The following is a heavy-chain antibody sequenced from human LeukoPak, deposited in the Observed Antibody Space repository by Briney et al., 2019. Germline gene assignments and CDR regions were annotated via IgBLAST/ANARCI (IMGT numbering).Heavy chain of an antibody. CDR3: ARVLLWFGEPHYGMDV. CDR1: GYTFTSYD. CDR2: MNPNSGNT. J-gene: IGHJ6*02. V-gene: IGHV1-8*01. Sequence: GASVKVSCKASGYTFTSYDINWVRQATGQGLEWMGWMNPNSGNTGYAQKFQGRVTMTRNTSISTAYMELSSLRSEDTAVYYCARVLLWFGEPHYGMDVWGRGTTVTVSS. D-gene: IGHD3-10*01.